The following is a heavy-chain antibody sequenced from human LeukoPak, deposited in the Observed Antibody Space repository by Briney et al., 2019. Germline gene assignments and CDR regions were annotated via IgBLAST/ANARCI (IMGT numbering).Heavy chain of an antibody. V-gene: IGHV3-48*03. J-gene: IGHJ4*02. CDR1: ELTFSSYE. CDR2: ISGGGETT. D-gene: IGHD5-18*01. CDR3: ARVGRIQYFGC. Sequence: PGGSPRLSCSASELTFSSYEMNWVRQAPGKGLEWVSYISGGGETTLYADSVRGRFTTSRDNAKNSLYLQLTSLRAEDTAVYYCARVGRIQYFGCWGEGTLVTVSS.